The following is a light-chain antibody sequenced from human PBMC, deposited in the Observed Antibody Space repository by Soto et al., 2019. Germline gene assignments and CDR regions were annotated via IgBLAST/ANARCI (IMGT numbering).Light chain of an antibody. CDR2: CAS. Sequence: EIVFTQSPGTLSFSTGERATLSRTTHKITDTISLARYKQRPGQAPRLLIYCASSSATAIPDRFSGSGSGTDFTLTSSRLEPEDFAVYYCQQYGSSGTFGQGTKVDIK. V-gene: IGKV3-20*01. CDR1: KITDTIS. CDR3: QQYGSSGT. J-gene: IGKJ1*01.